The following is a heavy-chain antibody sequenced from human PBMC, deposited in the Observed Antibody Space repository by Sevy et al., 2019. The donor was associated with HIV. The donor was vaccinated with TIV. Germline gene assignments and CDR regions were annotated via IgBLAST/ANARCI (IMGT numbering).Heavy chain of an antibody. CDR3: ASLSYSDFWSGYYRY. Sequence: SETLSLTCTVSGGSISSGGYYWSWIRQPPGKGLEWIGYIYYSGSTYYNPSLKSRVTISVDTSKNQFSLKLSSVTAADTAVYYCASLSYSDFWSGYYRYWGQGTLVTVSS. V-gene: IGHV4-30-4*01. D-gene: IGHD3-3*01. J-gene: IGHJ4*02. CDR1: GGSISSGGYY. CDR2: IYYSGST.